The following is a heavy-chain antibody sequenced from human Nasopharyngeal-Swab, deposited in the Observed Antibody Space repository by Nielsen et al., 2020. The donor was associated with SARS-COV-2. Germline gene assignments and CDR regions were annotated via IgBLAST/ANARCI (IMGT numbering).Heavy chain of an antibody. Sequence: AAVNVSCKASGYTFISYAMHWVRQAPGQRLEWMGWINAGNGNTKYSQKFQGRVTITRDTSATTAYMELSSLRSEDTAVYYCAFVSYDSSGYYYSYWGQGTLVTVSS. D-gene: IGHD3-22*01. CDR2: INAGNGNT. CDR1: GYTFISYA. CDR3: AFVSYDSSGYYYSY. J-gene: IGHJ4*02. V-gene: IGHV1-3*01.